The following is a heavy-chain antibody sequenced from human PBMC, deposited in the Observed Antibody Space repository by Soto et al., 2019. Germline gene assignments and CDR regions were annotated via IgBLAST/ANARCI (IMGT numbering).Heavy chain of an antibody. J-gene: IGHJ6*02. CDR2: IDPSDSYT. D-gene: IGHD6-19*01. Sequence: GESLKISCNGSGYSFTSYWISWVRQMPGKGLEWMGRIDPSDSYTNYSPSFQGHVTISADKSISTAYLQWSSLKASDTAMYYCARNSYRSGWYYYYGMDVWGQGTTVTVSS. CDR1: GYSFTSYW. CDR3: ARNSYRSGWYYYYGMDV. V-gene: IGHV5-10-1*01.